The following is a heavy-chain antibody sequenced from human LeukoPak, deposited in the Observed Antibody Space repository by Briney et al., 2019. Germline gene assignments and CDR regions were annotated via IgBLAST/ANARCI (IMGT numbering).Heavy chain of an antibody. J-gene: IGHJ4*02. D-gene: IGHD5-18*01. V-gene: IGHV3-53*01. CDR3: ASDGSDTAMVN. Sequence: GGSLRLSCAASGSTFTSYAIKWVRQAPGKGLEWVSVIYSGGNTYYADSVKGRFTISRDNSKNTLYLQMNSLRAEDTAVYYCASDGSDTAMVNWGQGTLVTVSS. CDR1: GSTFTSYA. CDR2: IYSGGNT.